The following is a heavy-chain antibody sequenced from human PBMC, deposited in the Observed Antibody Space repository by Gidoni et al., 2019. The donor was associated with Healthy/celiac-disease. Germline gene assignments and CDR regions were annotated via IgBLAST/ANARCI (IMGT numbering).Heavy chain of an antibody. CDR3: ARAGTGYYYYYYMDV. CDR1: GFTFSSYS. V-gene: IGHV3-21*01. Sequence: GFTFSSYSMNWVRQAPGKGLEWVSSISSSSSYIYYADSVKGRFTISRDNAKNSLYLQMNSLRAEDTAVYYCARAGTGYYYYYYMDVWGKGTTVTVSS. CDR2: ISSSSSYI. D-gene: IGHD7-27*01. J-gene: IGHJ6*03.